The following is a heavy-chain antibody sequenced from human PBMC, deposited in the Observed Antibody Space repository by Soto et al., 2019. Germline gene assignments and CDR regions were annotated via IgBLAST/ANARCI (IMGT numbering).Heavy chain of an antibody. V-gene: IGHV1-18*01. Sequence: ASVKVSCKASGYTFTNYGISWVRQAPGQGLERMGWISGYNGNTNYAQNLQGRVTMTIDTSTSTAYMELRSLSSDAPPVYSCARYSWDGGSLHFDYWGQGTLVTVSS. CDR1: GYTFTNYG. D-gene: IGHD2-15*01. CDR2: ISGYNGNT. CDR3: ARYSWDGGSLHFDY. J-gene: IGHJ4*02.